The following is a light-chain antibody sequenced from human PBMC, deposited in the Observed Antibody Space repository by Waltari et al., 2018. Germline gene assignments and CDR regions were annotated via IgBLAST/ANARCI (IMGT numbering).Light chain of an antibody. Sequence: QSALTQPASVSGSPGQSITISCPGTSSDDGGYNSVAWYQQHSGKAPKLMIYEVSHRPSGVSNRFSGSKSGNTASLTISGLQAEDEADYYCSSFTSSITRVFGTGTKVTVL. CDR3: SSFTSSITRV. J-gene: IGLJ1*01. V-gene: IGLV2-14*01. CDR2: EVS. CDR1: SSDDGGYNS.